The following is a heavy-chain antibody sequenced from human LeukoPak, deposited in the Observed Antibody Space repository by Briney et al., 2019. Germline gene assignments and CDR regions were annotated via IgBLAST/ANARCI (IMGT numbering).Heavy chain of an antibody. J-gene: IGHJ4*02. V-gene: IGHV4-39*07. Sequence: PSETLSLTCTVSGGSISISRHYWAWIRQPPGKGLDWIGTFHYTGTTYYNPSLRSRVSISVDRSTNQFSLRVSPVTAADTAVYYCARYGNSAIYWGQGTLVTVSS. CDR1: GGSISISRHY. D-gene: IGHD4-23*01. CDR3: ARYGNSAIY. CDR2: FHYTGTT.